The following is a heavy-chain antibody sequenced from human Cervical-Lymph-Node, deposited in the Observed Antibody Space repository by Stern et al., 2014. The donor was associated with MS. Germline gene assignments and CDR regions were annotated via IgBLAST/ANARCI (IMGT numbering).Heavy chain of an antibody. J-gene: IGHJ4*02. CDR1: GYSFTAYY. V-gene: IGHV1-2*02. D-gene: IGHD1-26*01. CDR2: INPHTGDP. Sequence: DQLVESGAEVKKPGASVKVSCKASGYSFTAYYLHWVRQAPGQGLEWMGRINPHTGDPTFTQEFQGRVTMTRDTSITTIYMELSSLRSDDTAVYYCARDPRFGATEIDHWGQGTLVTVSS. CDR3: ARDPRFGATEIDH.